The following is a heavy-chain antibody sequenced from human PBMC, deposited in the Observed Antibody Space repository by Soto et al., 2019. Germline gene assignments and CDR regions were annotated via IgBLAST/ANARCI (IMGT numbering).Heavy chain of an antibody. CDR1: GGSFSGYY. V-gene: IGHV4-34*01. CDR3: ARACRAGGLNRFDP. D-gene: IGHD1-26*01. J-gene: IGHJ5*02. CDR2: INHSGST. Sequence: SETLSLTCAVYGGSFSGYYWSWIRQPPGKGLEWIGEINHSGSTNYNPSLRSRVTISVDTPKNQFSLKLSSVTAADTAVYYCARACRAGGLNRFDPWGQGTLVTVSS.